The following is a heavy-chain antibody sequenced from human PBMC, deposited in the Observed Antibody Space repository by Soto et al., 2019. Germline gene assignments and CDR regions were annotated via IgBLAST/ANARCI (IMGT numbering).Heavy chain of an antibody. CDR2: ISYDGSNK. CDR3: ARDKRDLRFLEWSYYFAY. Sequence: QVQLVESGGGVVQPGRSLRLSCTASGFTFSSYAMHWVRQAPGKGLEWVAVISYDGSNKYYADSVKGRFTISRDNSKNTLYLQMNSLRAEDTAVYYCARDKRDLRFLEWSYYFAYCGQGTLVTVSS. D-gene: IGHD3-3*01. V-gene: IGHV3-30-3*01. J-gene: IGHJ4*02. CDR1: GFTFSSYA.